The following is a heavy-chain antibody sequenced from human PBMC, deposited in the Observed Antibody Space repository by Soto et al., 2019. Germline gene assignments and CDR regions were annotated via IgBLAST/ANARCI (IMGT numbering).Heavy chain of an antibody. CDR2: IIPILGIA. Sequence: ASVKVSCKARGVTYSCYARSWVRHYTGQGLEWMGRIIPILGIANYAQKLQGRVTITADKSTSRAYMELSSLRSEDTAVYYCASNITMIVVVGTDYYYGMEVWGQGTTVTVSS. V-gene: IGHV1-69*04. J-gene: IGHJ6*02. D-gene: IGHD3-22*01. CDR3: ASNITMIVVVGTDYYYGMEV. CDR1: GVTYSCYA.